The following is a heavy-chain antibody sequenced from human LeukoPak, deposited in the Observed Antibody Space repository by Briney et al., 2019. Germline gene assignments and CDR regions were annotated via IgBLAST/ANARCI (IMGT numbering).Heavy chain of an antibody. Sequence: SETLSLTCAVYGGSFSGYYWSWIRQPPGKGLEWIGEINHSRSTNYNPSLKSRVTISVDTSKNQFSLKLSSVTAADTAVYYCARGGTMVRAAYGGLYYFDYWGQGTLVTVSS. J-gene: IGHJ4*02. CDR2: INHSRST. V-gene: IGHV4-34*01. CDR1: GGSFSGYY. CDR3: ARGGTMVRAAYGGLYYFDY. D-gene: IGHD3-10*01.